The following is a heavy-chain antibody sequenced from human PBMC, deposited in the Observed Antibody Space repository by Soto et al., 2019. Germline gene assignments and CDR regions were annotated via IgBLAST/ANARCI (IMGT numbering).Heavy chain of an antibody. CDR1: GGPISSGGYY. CDR3: ARVDDSSFQRGAFDI. J-gene: IGHJ3*02. D-gene: IGHD3-22*01. V-gene: IGHV4-31*03. Sequence: QVQLQESGPGLVKPSQTLSLTCTVSGGPISSGGYYWSWIRQHLGKGLEWIGYIYYSGSTYYNPSLKSRVTISVDTSKNQFPLKLSSVTAADTAVYYCARVDDSSFQRGAFDIWGQGTMVTVSS. CDR2: IYYSGST.